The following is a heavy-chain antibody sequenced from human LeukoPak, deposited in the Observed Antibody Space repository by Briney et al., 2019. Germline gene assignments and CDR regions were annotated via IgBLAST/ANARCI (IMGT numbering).Heavy chain of an antibody. Sequence: GFSVKVSCKVSGSTLSKISVDWVRQPPGKGLEWMGSFGHQDGETVFAQKFQGRFNMTVDTVTDTAYMETINLISEDTAVYYCATGAIVYDFWGQGTLVTASS. D-gene: IGHD3-9*01. J-gene: IGHJ4*02. CDR2: FGHQDGET. V-gene: IGHV1-24*01. CDR3: ATGAIVYDF. CDR1: GSTLSKIS.